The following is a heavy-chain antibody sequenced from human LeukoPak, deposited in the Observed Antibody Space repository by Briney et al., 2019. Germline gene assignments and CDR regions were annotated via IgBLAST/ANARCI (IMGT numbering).Heavy chain of an antibody. Sequence: SETLSLTCTVSGGSISSSSYSWGWIRQPPGKGLEWIGSIYYSGSTYYNPSLKSRVTISLDTSKNQFSLKLSSVTAADTAVYYCARIAVPAQYGMDVWGQGTTVTVSS. CDR1: GGSISSSSYS. CDR2: IYYSGST. V-gene: IGHV4-39*01. CDR3: ARIAVPAQYGMDV. J-gene: IGHJ6*02. D-gene: IGHD6-19*01.